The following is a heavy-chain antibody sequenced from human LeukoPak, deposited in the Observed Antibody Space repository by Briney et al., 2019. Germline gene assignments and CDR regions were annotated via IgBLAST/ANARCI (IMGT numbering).Heavy chain of an antibody. CDR1: GGSISSYY. CDR2: INHSGST. Sequence: PSETLSLTCTVSGGSISSYYWSWIRQPPGKGLEWIGEINHSGSTNYNPSLKSRVTISVDTSKNQFSLKLSSVTAADTAVYYCARGRFRNYLVVATAAFDYWGQGTLVTVSS. D-gene: IGHD2-21*02. J-gene: IGHJ4*02. V-gene: IGHV4-34*01. CDR3: ARGRFRNYLVVATAAFDY.